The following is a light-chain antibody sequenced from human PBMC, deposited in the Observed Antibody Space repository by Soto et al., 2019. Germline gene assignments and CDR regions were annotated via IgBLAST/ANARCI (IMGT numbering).Light chain of an antibody. Sequence: QLVLTQPASVSGSPGQSITISCTGTSSDIGDYDYVSWYQQRPGRAPKLMIYEVRYRPSGVSNRFSGSKSGNTASLTISGLQAEDEADYYCCSYTRSSNHYFFGSGTKLTVL. V-gene: IGLV2-14*01. CDR3: CSYTRSSNHYF. CDR2: EVR. J-gene: IGLJ1*01. CDR1: SSDIGDYDY.